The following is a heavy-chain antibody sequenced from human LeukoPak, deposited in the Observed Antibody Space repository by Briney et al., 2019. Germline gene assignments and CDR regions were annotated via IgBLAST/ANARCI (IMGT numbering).Heavy chain of an antibody. J-gene: IGHJ6*03. CDR1: GFAFNYAW. D-gene: IGHD5-12*01. CDR2: IKSKPDGGTT. CDR3: AKGSGYEAQYYYYYMDV. Sequence: GGSLRLSCAASGFAFNYAWVSWVRQAPGKGLEWIGRIKSKPDGGTTDYAAPVKGRFTISRDDSKNTLYLHVNSLRPEDTAVYYCAKGSGYEAQYYYYYMDVWGKGTTVTISS. V-gene: IGHV3-15*01.